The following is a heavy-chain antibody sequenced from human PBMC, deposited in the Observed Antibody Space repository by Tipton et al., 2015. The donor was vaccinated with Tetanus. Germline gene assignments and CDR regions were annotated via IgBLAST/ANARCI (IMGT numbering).Heavy chain of an antibody. CDR2: LNPKSGSA. D-gene: IGHD2-2*01. V-gene: IGHV1-8*02. J-gene: IGHJ6*02. CDR3: ASGSSIRHGLDV. CDR1: GYTFTSYG. Sequence: QSRPEVKKPGASVKVSCKASGYTFTSYGLNWVRKAAGRGFEWMGWLNPKSGSAAYAPRFQGRVTMTTNTSITTAFMEVASLTYEDTAVYYCASGSSIRHGLDVWGHGTSVTVSS.